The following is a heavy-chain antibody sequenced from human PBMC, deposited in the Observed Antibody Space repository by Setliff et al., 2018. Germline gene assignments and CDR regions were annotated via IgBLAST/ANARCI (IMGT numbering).Heavy chain of an antibody. CDR2: ISWDGGST. CDR1: GFNFENYI. Sequence: PGGSLRLSCAASGFNFENYIMHWVRQVPGKGLEWVSLISWDGGSTYYADSVKGRFTISRDNSKNSLYLQTNSLRTEDTALYYCARGQATGVGSTLQYWGQGTQGTV. J-gene: IGHJ4*02. V-gene: IGHV3-43*01. CDR3: ARGQATGVGSTLQY. D-gene: IGHD1-1*01.